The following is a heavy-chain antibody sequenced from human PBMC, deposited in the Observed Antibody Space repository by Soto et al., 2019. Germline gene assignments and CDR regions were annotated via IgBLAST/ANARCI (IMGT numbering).Heavy chain of an antibody. CDR3: ASRDPGTSVDY. CDR2: IYRTGST. CDR1: GGSFTRNNW. J-gene: IGHJ4*02. D-gene: IGHD1-7*01. Sequence: PSETLSLTCAVSGGSFTRNNWWTWVRQPPGQGLEWIGEIYRTGSTNYNPSLKSRVTISLDKSENQFSLKVTSLTAADTAVYYCASRDPGTSVDYWGQGTLVTVS. V-gene: IGHV4-4*02.